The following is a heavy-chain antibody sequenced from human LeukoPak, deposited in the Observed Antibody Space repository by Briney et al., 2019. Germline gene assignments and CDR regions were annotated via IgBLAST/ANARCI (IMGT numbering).Heavy chain of an antibody. CDR3: ARGVVVVPAATAGSNWFDP. D-gene: IGHD2-2*01. V-gene: IGHV1-69*01. CDR1: GGTFSSYA. CDR2: IIPIFGTA. J-gene: IGHJ5*02. Sequence: SVKVSCKASGGTFSSYAISWVRQAPGQGLEWMGGIIPIFGTANYAQKFQGRVTITADESTSTAYMELSSLRSEDTAVYYCARGVVVVPAATAGSNWFDPWGQGTLVTASS.